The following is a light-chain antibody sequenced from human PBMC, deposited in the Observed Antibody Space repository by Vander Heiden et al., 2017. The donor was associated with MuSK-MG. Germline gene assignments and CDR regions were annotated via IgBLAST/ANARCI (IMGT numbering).Light chain of an antibody. V-gene: IGKV1-5*01. CDR3: QQENSSGIT. CDR1: QSISSW. Sequence: DIQMTQSPSTLSASVGDRVTITCRASQSISSWLAWYQQKPGKAPKLLIYDASSLESGVLSRFSGSGSGTEFTLTISILHPDDFATYYCQQENSSGITFGGGTKVEIK. CDR2: DAS. J-gene: IGKJ4*01.